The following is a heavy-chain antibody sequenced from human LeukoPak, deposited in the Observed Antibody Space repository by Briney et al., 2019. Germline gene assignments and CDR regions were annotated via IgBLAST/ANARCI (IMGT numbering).Heavy chain of an antibody. J-gene: IGHJ6*03. D-gene: IGHD6-19*01. CDR1: GYTFTSYG. CDR3: ARVAVAGILYYYYYMDV. V-gene: IGHV1-18*01. CDR2: ISAYNGNT. Sequence: GASVKVSCKASGYTFTSYGISWVRQAPGQGLEWMGWISAYNGNTNYAQKLQGRVTMTTDTSTSTAYMELRSLRSDDTAVYYCARVAVAGILYYYYYMDVWGKGTTVTISS.